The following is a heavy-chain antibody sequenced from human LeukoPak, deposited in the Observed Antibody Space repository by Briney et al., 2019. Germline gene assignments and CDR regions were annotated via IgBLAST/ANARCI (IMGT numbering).Heavy chain of an antibody. CDR2: INADGSER. V-gene: IGHV3-7*03. CDR1: GFTFSDYW. D-gene: IGHD6-6*01. CDR3: TRPPEYSRRAGDR. Sequence: GGSLRLSCAASGFTFSDYWMSWVRQAPGKGLEWVANINADGSERYYVDSVKGRFTISRDNAMNSLYLQMNSLSADDTAVYYCTRPPEYSRRAGDRWGQGPLVIVS. J-gene: IGHJ5*02.